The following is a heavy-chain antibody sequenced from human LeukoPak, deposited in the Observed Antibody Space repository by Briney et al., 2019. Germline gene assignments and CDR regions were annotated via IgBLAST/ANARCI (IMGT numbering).Heavy chain of an antibody. D-gene: IGHD4-17*01. J-gene: IGHJ4*02. CDR3: AKDRPWYGDYYFDY. CDR2: ISWDGGST. V-gene: IGHV3-43*01. Sequence: GGSLRLSCAASGFTFDDYTMHWVRQASGKGLEWVSLISWDGGSTYYADSVKGRFTISRDNSKNSLYLQMNSLRTEDTALYYCAKDRPWYGDYYFDYWGQGTLVTISS. CDR1: GFTFDDYT.